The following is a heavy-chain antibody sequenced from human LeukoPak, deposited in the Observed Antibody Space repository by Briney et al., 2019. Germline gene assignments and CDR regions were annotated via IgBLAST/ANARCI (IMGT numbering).Heavy chain of an antibody. CDR2: VHYTGGT. V-gene: IGHV4-59*01. D-gene: IGHD6-13*01. Sequence: SETLSLTCAVSGGSISGYYWMWVRQPPGKGPEWIGYVHYTGGTRYNPSLKSRVTISVDTSQNQFSLKLSAVTAADTAVYYCAREIPAAGHFDYWGQGFLVTVSS. CDR3: AREIPAAGHFDY. J-gene: IGHJ4*02. CDR1: GGSISGYY.